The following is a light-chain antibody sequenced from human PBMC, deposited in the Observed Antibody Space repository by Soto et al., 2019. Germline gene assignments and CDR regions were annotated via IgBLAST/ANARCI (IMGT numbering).Light chain of an antibody. CDR3: NPYTSTSNIVA. Sequence: QSALTQPASVSGSPGQSIAISCTGTSSDVGGYNFVSWYQQHPGKAPKLLIYEVSNRPSGVSNRFSGSKSGNTASLTISELQAEDEADYFCNPYTSTSNIVAFGGGTKLTVL. J-gene: IGLJ2*01. CDR2: EVS. V-gene: IGLV2-14*01. CDR1: SSDVGGYNF.